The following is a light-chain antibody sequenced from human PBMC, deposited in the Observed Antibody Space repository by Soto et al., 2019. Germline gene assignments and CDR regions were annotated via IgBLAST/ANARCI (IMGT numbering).Light chain of an antibody. V-gene: IGLV3-25*03. J-gene: IGLJ2*01. CDR3: QSADSSGTSHVV. CDR2: KDS. CDR1: ALPKQY. Sequence: SYELTQPPSVSVSPGQTARITCSGDALPKQYAYWYQQKPGQAPVLVIYKDSERPSGIPERFSGSSSVTTVTLTISGVQAEDEADYYCQSADSSGTSHVVFGGGPKLTVL.